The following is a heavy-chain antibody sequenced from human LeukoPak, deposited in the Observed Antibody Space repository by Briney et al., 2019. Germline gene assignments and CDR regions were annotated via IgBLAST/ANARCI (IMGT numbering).Heavy chain of an antibody. CDR3: ARETYGSGSYYNDAFDI. CDR1: GFTFSSYA. J-gene: IGHJ3*02. CDR2: ISSSSSYI. D-gene: IGHD3-10*01. V-gene: IGHV3-21*01. Sequence: GGSLRLSCAASGFTFSSYAMNWVRQAPGKGLEWVSSISSSSSYIYYTDSVKGRFTISRDNAKNSLYLQMNSLRAEDTAMYYCARETYGSGSYYNDAFDIWGQGTMVTVSS.